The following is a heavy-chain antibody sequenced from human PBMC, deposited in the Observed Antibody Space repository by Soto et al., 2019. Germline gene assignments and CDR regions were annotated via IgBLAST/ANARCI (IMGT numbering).Heavy chain of an antibody. V-gene: IGHV4-4*07. J-gene: IGHJ5*02. Sequence: PETLCLTCASSGASRRSFHRRYFRQPAGKGLEWIGRIQHTGNTNYNPSLKSRVTMSAETSKNQISLKMTSVTAADTAVYFCAKDVSSRRWFDPWGQGVRVTVS. CDR3: AKDVSSRRWFDP. CDR2: IQHTGNT. D-gene: IGHD3-16*01. CDR1: GASRRSFH.